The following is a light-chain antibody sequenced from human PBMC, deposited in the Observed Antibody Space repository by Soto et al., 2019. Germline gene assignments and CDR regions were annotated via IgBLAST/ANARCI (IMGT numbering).Light chain of an antibody. V-gene: IGLV2-14*01. CDR1: SSDDGGYNY. J-gene: IGLJ2*01. CDR2: EVS. CDR3: SSYTSSSTLV. Sequence: QSALTQPAYVSGSPGQSITISCTGTSSDDGGYNYVSWYQQHPGKAPKRMIYEVSNRPSGVSNRFSGSKSGNTASLTISGLQAEDEADYYCSSYTSSSTLVFGGGTKVTVL.